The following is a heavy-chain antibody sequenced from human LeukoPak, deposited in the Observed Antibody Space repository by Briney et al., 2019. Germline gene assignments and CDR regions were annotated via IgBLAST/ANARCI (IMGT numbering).Heavy chain of an antibody. D-gene: IGHD6-13*01. Sequence: QAGGSLRLSCAASGFTFTTYWMTWVRQAPGKGLEWVANIKQDGSETYYVDSVKGRFTISRDNAKNSLYLQMNSLRAEDTAVYYCARDSGGRVYNYWGQGTLVTVSS. CDR1: GFTFTTYW. CDR2: IKQDGSET. J-gene: IGHJ4*02. CDR3: ARDSGGRVYNY. V-gene: IGHV3-7*03.